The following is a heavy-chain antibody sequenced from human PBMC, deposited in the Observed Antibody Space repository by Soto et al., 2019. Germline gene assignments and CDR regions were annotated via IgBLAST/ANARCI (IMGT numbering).Heavy chain of an antibody. CDR1: GFTFSSYS. J-gene: IGHJ4*02. V-gene: IGHV3-21*01. CDR2: ISSSSSYI. CDR3: ARDSGDTSNPFDY. D-gene: IGHD4-4*01. Sequence: PGGSLRLSCAASGFTFSSYSMNWVRQAPGKGLEWVSSISSSSSYIYYADSVKGRFTISRDNAKNSLYLQMNSLRAEDTAVYYCARDSGDTSNPFDYWGQGTLVTVSS.